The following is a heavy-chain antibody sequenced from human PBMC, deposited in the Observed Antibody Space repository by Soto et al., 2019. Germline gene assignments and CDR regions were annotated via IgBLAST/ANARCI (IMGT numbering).Heavy chain of an antibody. J-gene: IGHJ4*02. D-gene: IGHD2-15*01. CDR2: IYYSGST. V-gene: IGHV4-31*03. Sequence: QVQLQESGPGLVKPSQTLSLTCTVSGGSISSGGYYWSWIRQHPGKGLEWIGYIYYSGSTCYNPSLKSRVTISVDTSKNQFSLKLSSVTAADTAVYYCARGASSDIVVVVAPGTNFDYWGQGTLVTVSS. CDR3: ARGASSDIVVVVAPGTNFDY. CDR1: GGSISSGGYY.